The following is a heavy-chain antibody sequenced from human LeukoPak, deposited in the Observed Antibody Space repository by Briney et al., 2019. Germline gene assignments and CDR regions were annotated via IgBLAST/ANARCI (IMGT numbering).Heavy chain of an antibody. CDR3: AKDREDTAMDAYYFDY. CDR1: GFPFSSYG. Sequence: GGSLRLSCAASGFPFSSYGMHWVRQAPGKGLEWVAVISYDGSNKYYADSVKGRFTISRDNSKNTLYLQMNSLRAEDTAVYYCAKDREDTAMDAYYFDYWGQGTLVTVSS. CDR2: ISYDGSNK. V-gene: IGHV3-30*18. J-gene: IGHJ4*02. D-gene: IGHD5-18*01.